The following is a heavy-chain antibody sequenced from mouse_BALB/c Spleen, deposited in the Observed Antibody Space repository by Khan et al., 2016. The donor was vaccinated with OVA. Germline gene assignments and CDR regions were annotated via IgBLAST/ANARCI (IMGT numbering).Heavy chain of an antibody. Sequence: QIQFLQSGPELKKPGETVKISCKASGDTFRNYGLNWVKQAPGKGLKWMGWINTYTGEPTYADDFKGRFAFSLETSAPTAYLQINNLKNEDTATYCYGRPHYFAYVLDYWGQGTSVTVSA. CDR2: INTYTGEP. D-gene: IGHD1-1*01. CDR1: GDTFRNYG. J-gene: IGHJ4*01. CDR3: GRPHYFAYVLDY. V-gene: IGHV9-3-1*01.